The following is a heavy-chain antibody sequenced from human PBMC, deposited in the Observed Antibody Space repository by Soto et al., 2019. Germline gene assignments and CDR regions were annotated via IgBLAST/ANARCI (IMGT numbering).Heavy chain of an antibody. CDR3: VGGSLLH. Sequence: PGGSLRLSCAASGFTFSSYAMHWVRQAPGKGLEWVTMISHNVSIQFYADSVKGRFSISRDNSKDTLYLQMNSLTPADTAVCYCVGGSLLHWGQGTPVTVSS. CDR1: GFTFSSYA. V-gene: IGHV3-30*04. CDR2: ISHNVSIQ. J-gene: IGHJ4*02.